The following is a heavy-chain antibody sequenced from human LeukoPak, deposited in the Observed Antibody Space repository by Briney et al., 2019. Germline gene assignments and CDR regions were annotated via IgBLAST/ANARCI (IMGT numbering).Heavy chain of an antibody. CDR1: GYSFTRFW. Sequence: GESLKISCKGSGYSFTRFWIGWVRQMPGRGLEWMGIIYPGDSDTRYSPSFQGQVTISADKSINTAYLQWSSLKASDTAMYYCARLGSDSFDYWGQGTLVTVSS. CDR3: ARLGSDSFDY. J-gene: IGHJ4*02. CDR2: IYPGDSDT. D-gene: IGHD3-10*01. V-gene: IGHV5-51*01.